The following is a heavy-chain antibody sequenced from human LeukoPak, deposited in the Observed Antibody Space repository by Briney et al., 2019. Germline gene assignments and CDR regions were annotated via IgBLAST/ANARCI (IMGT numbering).Heavy chain of an antibody. V-gene: IGHV4-59*08. CDR1: GGSIRGYY. J-gene: IGHJ4*02. Sequence: PSETLSLTCTVSGGSIRGYYWSWIRQPPRKGLEWIGYIYYSGSTNYNPSLKSRVTISVDTSKNQFSLKLSAVTAADTAVYYCARHEFDSGSLPYFDYWGQGILVTVSS. CDR3: ARHEFDSGSLPYFDY. D-gene: IGHD3-10*01. CDR2: IYYSGST.